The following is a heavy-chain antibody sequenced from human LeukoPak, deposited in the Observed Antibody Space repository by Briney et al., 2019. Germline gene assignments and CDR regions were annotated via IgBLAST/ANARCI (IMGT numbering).Heavy chain of an antibody. CDR2: IYTCGSS. CDR3: ARLESELSVGYNWFDP. D-gene: IGHD1-14*01. Sequence: KPSQTLSLTCTVSGGSISSYYWSWIRQPAGPGLELIGRIYTCGSSSYNPSLKSRFTMPVDTSKNQFSLKLSSVTAAHTAVYYCARLESELSVGYNWFDPWGQGTLVTVSS. CDR1: GGSISSYY. J-gene: IGHJ5*02. V-gene: IGHV4-4*07.